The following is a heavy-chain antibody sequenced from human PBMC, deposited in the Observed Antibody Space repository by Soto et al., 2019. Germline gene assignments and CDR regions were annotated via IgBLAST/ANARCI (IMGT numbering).Heavy chain of an antibody. CDR2: INTDGSSR. D-gene: IGHD3-22*01. CDR3: ARDSYDSSGYYYGIDS. J-gene: IGHJ4*02. V-gene: IGHV3-74*01. Sequence: GGSLRLSCAASGFTFSVYWMHWFREAPGKGLLWVARINTDGSSRSYAESVKGRFTVSRDNAKNTLYLQMDSLRAEDTAVYYCARDSYDSSGYYYGIDSWGQGTLVTVSS. CDR1: GFTFSVYW.